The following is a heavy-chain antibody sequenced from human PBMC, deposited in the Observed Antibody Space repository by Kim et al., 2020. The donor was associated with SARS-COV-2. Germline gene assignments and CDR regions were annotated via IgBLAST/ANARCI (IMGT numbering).Heavy chain of an antibody. Sequence: GGSLRLSCAASGFTFGDYAMHWVRQAPGKGLEWVSGISWDSRSRCYADSVKGRFTISRDNTKNSLYLQMTSLRAEDTALYYCAKALWKFSDAYAGLFDPRGQGTLVTVSS. CDR3: AKALWKFSDAYAGLFDP. D-gene: IGHD3-16*01. CDR2: ISWDSRSR. CDR1: GFTFGDYA. V-gene: IGHV3-9*01. J-gene: IGHJ5*02.